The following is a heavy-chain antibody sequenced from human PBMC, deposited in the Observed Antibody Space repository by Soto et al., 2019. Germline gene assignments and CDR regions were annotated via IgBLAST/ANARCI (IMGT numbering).Heavy chain of an antibody. Sequence: QVQLVQSGAEVKKPGASVKVSCKASGYTFTSYGIIWVRQAPGQGLEWMGWISAHNGNKKYAQKRQGRVTMTTDTSTSTVYLELRSLRSDDTAVYYCARAPNYVDDWGQGALVTVSS. V-gene: IGHV1-18*01. CDR1: GYTFTSYG. CDR2: ISAHNGNK. J-gene: IGHJ4*02. CDR3: ARAPNYVDD.